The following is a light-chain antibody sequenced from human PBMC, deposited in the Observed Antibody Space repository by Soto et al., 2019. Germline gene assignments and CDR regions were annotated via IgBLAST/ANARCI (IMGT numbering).Light chain of an antibody. CDR2: GAS. Sequence: EIVLTQSPGTLYLSPGEIATLSCRASQSVSSNYLAWYQHKPGQAPRLLIYGASHRATGIPDRFSGSGSGTDFTLTISRLEPEDFAVYYCQQYGNSPQTFGQGTKVEIK. V-gene: IGKV3-20*01. CDR3: QQYGNSPQT. J-gene: IGKJ1*01. CDR1: QSVSSNY.